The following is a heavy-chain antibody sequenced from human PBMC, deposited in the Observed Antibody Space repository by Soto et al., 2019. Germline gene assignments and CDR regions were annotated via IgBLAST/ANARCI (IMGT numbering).Heavy chain of an antibody. J-gene: IGHJ5*02. V-gene: IGHV1-3*01. CDR1: GYTFTRYT. Sequence: AAVTVSCKASGYTFTRYTMNWVRQAPGQRLEWMGWINPDNGNTKSSQKFQDRVIITRDTSASTAYMDLSSLRSEDTAVYYCARGIATGQLDPWGQGTLVTVSS. D-gene: IGHD2-15*01. CDR2: INPDNGNT. CDR3: ARGIATGQLDP.